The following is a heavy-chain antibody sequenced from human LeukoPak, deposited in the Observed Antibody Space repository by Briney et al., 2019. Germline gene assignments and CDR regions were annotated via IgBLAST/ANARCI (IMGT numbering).Heavy chain of an antibody. V-gene: IGHV4-38-2*01. CDR3: ARREWLFHPLDWFDP. Sequence: SETLSLTCAVSGCSISSGYYWGWIRQPPGKGLEWIGSIYHSGSTYYNPSLKSRVTISVDTSKNQFSLKLSSVTAADPAVYYCARREWLFHPLDWFDPWGQGTLVTVSS. D-gene: IGHD3-3*01. CDR2: IYHSGST. CDR1: GCSISSGYY. J-gene: IGHJ5*02.